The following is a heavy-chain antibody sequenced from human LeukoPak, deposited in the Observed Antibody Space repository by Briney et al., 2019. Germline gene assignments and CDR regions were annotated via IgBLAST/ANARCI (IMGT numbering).Heavy chain of an antibody. V-gene: IGHV1-2*02. D-gene: IGHD3-22*01. CDR1: GYSFSGYY. CDR2: INPNSGGT. Sequence: ASVKVSCKASGYSFSGYYIHWVRQAPGQGLEWMGWINPNSGGTKYAQKFQGRVTMTRDTSISTAYMELSSLKSDGTAVYYCARDGNYYDSSAYYPHWGQGTLVTVSS. CDR3: ARDGNYYDSSAYYPH. J-gene: IGHJ4*02.